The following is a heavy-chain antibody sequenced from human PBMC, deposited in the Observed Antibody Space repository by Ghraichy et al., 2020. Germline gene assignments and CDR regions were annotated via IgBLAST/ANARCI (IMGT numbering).Heavy chain of an antibody. D-gene: IGHD3-22*01. CDR2: INHSGST. J-gene: IGHJ6*02. Sequence: QTLSLTCAVYGGSFSGYYGSWIRQPPGKGLEWIGEINHSGSTNYNPSLKSRVTISVDTSKNQFSLKLSSVTAADTAVYYCARGRRVRIYESSRFGPRGGYYYGMDVWGQGTTVTVSS. V-gene: IGHV4-34*01. CDR1: GGSFSGYY. CDR3: ARGRRVRIYESSRFGPRGGYYYGMDV.